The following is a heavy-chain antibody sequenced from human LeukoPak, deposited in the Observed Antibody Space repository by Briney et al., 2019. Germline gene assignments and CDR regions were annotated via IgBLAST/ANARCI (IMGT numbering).Heavy chain of an antibody. V-gene: IGHV1-69*13. CDR1: GGTFSSYA. J-gene: IGHJ6*02. Sequence: SVKVPCKASGGTFSSYAISWVRQAPGQGLEWMGGIIPIFGTANYAQKFQGRVTITADESTSTAYMELSSLRSEDTAVYYCARAYCGGDCYSDYYYGMDVWGQGTTVTVSS. D-gene: IGHD2-21*02. CDR2: IIPIFGTA. CDR3: ARAYCGGDCYSDYYYGMDV.